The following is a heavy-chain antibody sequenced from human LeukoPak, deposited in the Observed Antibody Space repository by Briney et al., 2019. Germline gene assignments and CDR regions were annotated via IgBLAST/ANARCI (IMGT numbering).Heavy chain of an antibody. CDR3: TRVNWVVDY. V-gene: IGHV4-59*08. J-gene: IGHJ4*02. D-gene: IGHD1-1*01. Sequence: SETLSLTCTVSGGSISSYHWGWVRQPPGKGLEWIGNIYRSGITYYNPSLKSRVTISVDTSKYHFSRKLSSVTAADTAVYYCTRVNWVVDYWGQGTLVTVSS. CDR1: GGSISSYH. CDR2: IYRSGIT.